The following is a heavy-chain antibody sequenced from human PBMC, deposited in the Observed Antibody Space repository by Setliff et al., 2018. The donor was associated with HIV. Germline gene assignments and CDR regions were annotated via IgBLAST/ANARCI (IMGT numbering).Heavy chain of an antibody. CDR1: GGSFTSRSYY. Sequence: PSETLSLTCTVSGGSFTSRSYYWGWIRQPPEQGLEWIGSIFYSGITYYNPSLKSRVTISVDTSKNQFSLNLTSVTAADTAVYYCARSKTFYDFWGGYYTHGAFKIWGLGTMVTVSS. D-gene: IGHD3-3*01. V-gene: IGHV4-39*01. CDR3: ARSKTFYDFWGGYYTHGAFKI. J-gene: IGHJ3*02. CDR2: IFYSGIT.